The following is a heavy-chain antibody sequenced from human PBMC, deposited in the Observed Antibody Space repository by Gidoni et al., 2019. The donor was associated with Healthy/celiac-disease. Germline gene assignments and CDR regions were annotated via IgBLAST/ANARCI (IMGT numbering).Heavy chain of an antibody. CDR1: GFTVDDYG. CDR3: ARGGYSSSWPRGNAFDI. D-gene: IGHD6-13*01. V-gene: IGHV3-20*04. CDR2: INWNGCST. Sequence: EVQLVESGGGVVRPGGSLRLSCAASGFTVDDYGMSWVRQAPGKGLEWVSGINWNGCSTGYADSVKGRFTISRDNAKNSLYLQMNSLRAEDTALYYCARGGYSSSWPRGNAFDIWGQGTMVTVSS. J-gene: IGHJ3*02.